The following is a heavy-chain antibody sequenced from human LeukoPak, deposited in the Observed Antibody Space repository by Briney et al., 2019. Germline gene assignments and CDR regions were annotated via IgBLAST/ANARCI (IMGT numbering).Heavy chain of an antibody. Sequence: SETLSLTCTVSGGSVNSGSYYWNWIRQPPGKELEWIGYIYYSGSNNYNPSLKSRVTISVDTSKNQFSLKLSSVTAADTAVYYCARAAYSGSYHSDYWGQGTLVTVSS. CDR1: GGSVNSGSYY. CDR3: ARAAYSGSYHSDY. CDR2: IYYSGSN. D-gene: IGHD1-26*01. J-gene: IGHJ4*02. V-gene: IGHV4-61*01.